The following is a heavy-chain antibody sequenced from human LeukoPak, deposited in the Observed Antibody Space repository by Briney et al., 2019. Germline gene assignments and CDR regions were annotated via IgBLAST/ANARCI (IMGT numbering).Heavy chain of an antibody. Sequence: SETLSLTCIVSNDALSDYYWGWIRQPPGKGLEWVGHIYKIGNTYYNPSLKSRVTISVDTSKNHFSLKLNSLTAADTAVYYCARGYSTSRTYYFDYWGQGALVTVSS. J-gene: IGHJ4*02. CDR3: ARGYSTSRTYYFDY. D-gene: IGHD6-13*01. V-gene: IGHV4-59*01. CDR2: IYKIGNT. CDR1: NDALSDYY.